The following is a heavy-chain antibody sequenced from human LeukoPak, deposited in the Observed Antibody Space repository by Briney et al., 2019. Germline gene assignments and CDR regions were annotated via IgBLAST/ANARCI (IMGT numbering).Heavy chain of an antibody. D-gene: IGHD3-10*01. V-gene: IGHV4-34*01. Sequence: PSETLSLTCAVYGGSFSGYYWSWIRQPPGKGLEWIGEINHSGSTNYNPSLKSRVTISVDTSKNQFSLKLSSVTAADTAVYYCARGKKWFGELLPYFDYWGQGTLVTVSS. CDR1: GGSFSGYY. CDR2: INHSGST. J-gene: IGHJ4*02. CDR3: ARGKKWFGELLPYFDY.